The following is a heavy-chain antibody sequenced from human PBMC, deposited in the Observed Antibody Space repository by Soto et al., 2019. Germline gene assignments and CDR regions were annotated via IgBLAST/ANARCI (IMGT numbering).Heavy chain of an antibody. CDR1: GFTVSSNY. V-gene: IGHV3-66*01. Sequence: EVQLVESGGDLVQPGGSLRLSCAASGFTVSSNYMSWVRQAPGKGLEWVSVIYSGGSTYYADSVKGRFTISRDNSKNTLYLQMNSLRVEDTAVYYCTRDHYSSGWARGPWFDPWGQAVLVTVSS. D-gene: IGHD6-19*01. J-gene: IGHJ5*02. CDR2: IYSGGST. CDR3: TRDHYSSGWARGPWFDP.